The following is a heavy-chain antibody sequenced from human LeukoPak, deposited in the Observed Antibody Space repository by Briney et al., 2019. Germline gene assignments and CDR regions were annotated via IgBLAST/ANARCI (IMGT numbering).Heavy chain of an antibody. V-gene: IGHV1-69*13. CDR2: IIPIFGTA. D-gene: IGHD2-15*01. CDR1: GGTFSSYA. CDR3: ARGVVVVAASWFDP. Sequence: GASVKVSCKASGGTFSSYAISWVRQAPGQGLEWMGGIIPIFGTANYAQKFQGRVTITADESTSTAYMELSSLRSEDTAVYYYARGVVVVAASWFDPWGQGTLVTVSS. J-gene: IGHJ5*02.